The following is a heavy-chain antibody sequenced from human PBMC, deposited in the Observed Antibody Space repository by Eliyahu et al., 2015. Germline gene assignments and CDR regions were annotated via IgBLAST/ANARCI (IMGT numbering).Heavy chain of an antibody. CDR1: XFTFPSXW. J-gene: IGHJ6*03. V-gene: IGHV3-74*01. CDR2: INSDGSRT. Sequence: EVQLVESGGGLVQPGGSLXLSCAVSXFTFPSXWXHWVRQAPGKGLVWVSRINSDGSRTNYADSVKGRFTISRDNAKNTLYLQMNSLTAEDTGVYYCARDARRGYSYGYESRYYYMDVWGKGTTVTVSS. D-gene: IGHD5-18*01. CDR3: ARDARRGYSYGYESRYYYMDV.